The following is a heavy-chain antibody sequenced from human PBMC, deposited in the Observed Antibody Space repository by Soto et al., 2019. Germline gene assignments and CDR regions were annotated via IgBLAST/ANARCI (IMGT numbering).Heavy chain of an antibody. J-gene: IGHJ3*02. CDR3: AKGWDAFDI. CDR1: VFTFIIYA. Sequence: GWSLRISCASSVFTFIIYAMSWVRQAPGKGLEWVSAISGSGGSTYYADSVKGRFTISRDNSKNTLYLQMNSLGAEDTAVYYCAKGWDAFDIWGQGTMVTVSS. CDR2: ISGSGGST. V-gene: IGHV3-23*01.